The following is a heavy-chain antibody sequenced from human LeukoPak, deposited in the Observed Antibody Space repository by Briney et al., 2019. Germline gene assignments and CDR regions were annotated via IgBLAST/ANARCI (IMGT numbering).Heavy chain of an antibody. V-gene: IGHV4-59*08. CDR3: ARHVYSSSWYFSDY. CDR2: IYYSGST. CDR1: GRSLSSYY. D-gene: IGHD6-13*01. J-gene: IGHJ4*02. Sequence: SETLSLTCTVSGRSLSSYYWSWIRQPPGKGLEWIGYIYYSGSTKYSPSLESRVTISVDTSNNQFSLKLSSVTAAYTAVYYCARHVYSSSWYFSDYWGQGTLVTVSS.